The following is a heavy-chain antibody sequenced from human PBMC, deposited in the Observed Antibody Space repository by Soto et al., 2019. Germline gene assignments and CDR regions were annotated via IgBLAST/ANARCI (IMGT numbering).Heavy chain of an antibody. Sequence: SETLSLTCTVSGDSVSSGSYYWSWIRQPPGKGLEWIGYIYYSGSTNYNPSLKSRVTISVDTSKNQFSLKLSSVTAADTAVYYCARDSGLGGWFDPWGQGTLVTVSS. J-gene: IGHJ5*02. CDR2: IYYSGST. CDR1: GDSVSSGSYY. CDR3: ARDSGLGGWFDP. V-gene: IGHV4-61*01. D-gene: IGHD3-10*01.